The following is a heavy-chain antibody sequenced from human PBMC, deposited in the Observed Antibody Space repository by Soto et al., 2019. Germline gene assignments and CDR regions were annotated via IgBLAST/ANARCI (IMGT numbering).Heavy chain of an antibody. CDR3: ASKSSCGFDY. D-gene: IGHD2-15*01. Sequence: SETLSLTCTVSGGSVSSGSYYWSWIRQPPGKGLVWIGYIYYSGSTNYNPSLKSRVTISVDTSKNQFSLKLSSVTAADTAVYYGASKSSCGFDYCGQGTLITVST. J-gene: IGHJ4*02. CDR2: IYYSGST. V-gene: IGHV4-61*01. CDR1: GGSVSSGSYY.